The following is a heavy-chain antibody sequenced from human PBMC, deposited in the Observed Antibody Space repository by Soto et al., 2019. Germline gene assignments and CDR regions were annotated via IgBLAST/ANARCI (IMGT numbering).Heavy chain of an antibody. CDR1: GYAFTSYD. CDR2: MNPNSGNT. Sequence: ASVKVSCKASGYAFTSYDINWVRQATGQGLEWMGWMNPNSGNTGYARKFQGRVTMTRNTSISTAYMELSSLRSEDTAVYYCARGPQRSRRTNWFDPWGQGTLVTVSS. J-gene: IGHJ5*02. CDR3: ARGPQRSRRTNWFDP. V-gene: IGHV1-8*01.